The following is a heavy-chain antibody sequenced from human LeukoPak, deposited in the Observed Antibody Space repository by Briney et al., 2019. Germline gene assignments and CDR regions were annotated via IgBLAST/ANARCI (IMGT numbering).Heavy chain of an antibody. J-gene: IGHJ1*01. CDR3: ARGGCTNGVCFEYFQH. Sequence: GGSLRLSCAASGFTFSSYAMHWVRQAPGKGLEWVAVISYDGSNKYYADSVKGRFTISRDNSKNTLYLQMNSLRAEDTAVYYCARGGCTNGVCFEYFQHWGQGTRVTASS. CDR2: ISYDGSNK. CDR1: GFTFSSYA. D-gene: IGHD2-8*01. V-gene: IGHV3-30-3*01.